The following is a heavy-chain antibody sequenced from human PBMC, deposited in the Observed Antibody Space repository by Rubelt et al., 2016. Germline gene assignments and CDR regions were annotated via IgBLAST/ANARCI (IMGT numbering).Heavy chain of an antibody. V-gene: IGHV7-4-1*02. CDR1: GYSFTTYA. D-gene: IGHD3-9*01. CDR2: VNTNTGNP. J-gene: IGHJ4*02. CDR3: ARGVSTAYYPVGY. Sequence: QVQLVQSGSELKKPGASVTVSCKASGYSFTTYAMNWVRQAPGQGLEWMGWVNTNTGNPTYAQGFAGRFVFSLDPAVSTAYLQVSSLKAEDTAVYYCARGVSTAYYPVGYWGQGTLVTVSS.